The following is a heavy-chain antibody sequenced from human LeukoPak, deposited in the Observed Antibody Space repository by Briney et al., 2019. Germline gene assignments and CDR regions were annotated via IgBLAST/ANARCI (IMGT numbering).Heavy chain of an antibody. CDR3: ARRVTMVRGVRAYNWFDP. J-gene: IGHJ5*02. Sequence: PSETLSLTCTVSGGSISTSSYYWGWIRQPPGKGLEWIGSIYYSGSIYYNPSLKSRVTISVDTSKNQFSLKLSSVIAADTAVYYCARRVTMVRGVRAYNWFDPWGQGTLVTVSS. V-gene: IGHV4-39*01. D-gene: IGHD3-10*01. CDR2: IYYSGSI. CDR1: GGSISTSSYY.